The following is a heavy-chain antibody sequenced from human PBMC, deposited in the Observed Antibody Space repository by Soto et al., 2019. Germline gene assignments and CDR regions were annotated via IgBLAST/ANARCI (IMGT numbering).Heavy chain of an antibody. Sequence: QVQLQESGPGLVKPSETLSLTCTVSGGSINTYYWSWIRQPAGKGLEWIGRIYSSGSTNYNPSLNSRVTMSVDTSNNLFSLKLSSVTAADTAVYYCARLGYYYDNSGPLLRYFDLWGRGTLVTVSS. V-gene: IGHV4-4*07. J-gene: IGHJ2*01. CDR2: IYSSGST. D-gene: IGHD3-22*01. CDR3: ARLGYYYDNSGPLLRYFDL. CDR1: GGSINTYY.